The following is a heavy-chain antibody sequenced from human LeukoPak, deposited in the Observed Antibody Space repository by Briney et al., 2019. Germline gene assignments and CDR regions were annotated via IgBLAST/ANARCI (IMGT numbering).Heavy chain of an antibody. D-gene: IGHD2-21*02. CDR1: GFNFTGYW. V-gene: IGHV3-64*01. CDR2: ISSNGHST. Sequence: GGSLRLSCAGSGFNFTGYWMHWVRQAPGKGLEYVSAISSNGHSTYYANSVKGRFTFSRDNSKNTLYLQMGSLRAEDMAVYYCARSRLVLTHLDLWGRGTLVTVSS. CDR3: ARSRLVLTHLDL. J-gene: IGHJ2*01.